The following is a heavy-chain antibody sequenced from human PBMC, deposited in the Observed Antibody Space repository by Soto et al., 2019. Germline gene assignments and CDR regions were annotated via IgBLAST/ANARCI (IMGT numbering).Heavy chain of an antibody. CDR3: ARSIVVVTAADY. D-gene: IGHD2-21*02. J-gene: IGHJ4*02. V-gene: IGHV1-3*01. CDR1: GYTFTSYA. CDR2: INAGNGNT. Sequence: QVQLVQSGAEVKKPGASVKVSCKASGYTFTSYAMHWVRQAPGQRLEWMGWINAGNGNTKYSQKFQGRVTITRDTSASTAYMELSSLRSEVTAVYYCARSIVVVTAADYWGQGTLVTFSS.